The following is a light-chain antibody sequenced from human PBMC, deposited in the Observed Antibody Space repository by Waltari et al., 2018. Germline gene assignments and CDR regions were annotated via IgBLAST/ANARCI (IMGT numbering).Light chain of an antibody. V-gene: IGLV2-14*03. CDR1: NSDIDAYDY. J-gene: IGLJ2*01. Sequence: QSALTQPASVSGSPGQSITISCTGTNSDIDAYDYVSWYQQHPGKAPKLILYDVSGRPSGISNRFSGSTSDNTASLTISGLQDEDEADYYCSSYATSNTGVFGGGTKVTVL. CDR2: DVS. CDR3: SSYATSNTGV.